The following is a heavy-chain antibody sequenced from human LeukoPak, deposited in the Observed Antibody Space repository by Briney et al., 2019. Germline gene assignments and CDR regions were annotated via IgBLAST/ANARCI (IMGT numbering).Heavy chain of an antibody. V-gene: IGHV1-2*02. CDR2: INPNSGGT. D-gene: IGHD3-10*01. CDR3: ARRIYHGSGRAFDI. CDR1: GYTFTGYY. Sequence: ASVKVSCKASGYTFTGYYMHWVRQAPGQGLEWMGWINPNSGGTNYAQKFQGRVTMTRDTSISTAYMELSRLRSDDTAVYYCARRIYHGSGRAFDIWGQGTMVTVSS. J-gene: IGHJ3*02.